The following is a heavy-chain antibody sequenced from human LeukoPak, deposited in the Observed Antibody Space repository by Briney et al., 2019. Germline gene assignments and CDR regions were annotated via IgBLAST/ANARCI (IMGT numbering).Heavy chain of an antibody. Sequence: PGESRQIPCQGSGYSLTSFTVGCARQMSGKGLEWVGIIYPGDSDTRYSPSFQGQVTISADKSISTAYLQGSSLKASDTAMNYCGRGRGSNNNYYFDYWGQGTLVTVSS. J-gene: IGHJ4*02. D-gene: IGHD4-11*01. CDR2: IYPGDSDT. CDR3: GRGRGSNNNYYFDY. V-gene: IGHV5-51*01. CDR1: GYSLTSFT.